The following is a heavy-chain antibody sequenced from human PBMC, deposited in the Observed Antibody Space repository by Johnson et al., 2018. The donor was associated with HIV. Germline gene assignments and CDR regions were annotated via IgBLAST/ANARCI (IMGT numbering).Heavy chain of an antibody. CDR3: AKEGGEPDVFDI. V-gene: IGHV3-33*06. CDR1: GFTFSNYG. J-gene: IGHJ3*02. D-gene: IGHD1-14*01. CDR2: IWYDGTNK. Sequence: QVQLVESGGGVVQPGRSLRLSCVASGFTFSNYGMHWVRQAPGKGLEWVAVIWYDGTNKYYADSVKGRFSISRDNSKNTQYLQMNSLRADDTAVYYCAKEGGEPDVFDIWGQGTMVTVSS.